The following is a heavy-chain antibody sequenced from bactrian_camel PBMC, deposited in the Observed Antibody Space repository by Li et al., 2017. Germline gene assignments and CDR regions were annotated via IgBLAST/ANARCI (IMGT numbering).Heavy chain of an antibody. Sequence: HVQLVESGGGSVQAGGSLRLSCVASAYARSSYCMGWFRQAPGKEREGVAAIILGDPTTYYADSVKGRFTISQGNAKNTLYLQMNSLKPEDSGTYYCAAFGTVRSYLCGSWSRYRDWGQGTQVTVS. J-gene: IGHJ4*01. D-gene: IGHD7*01. CDR2: IILGDPTT. CDR3: AAFGTVRSYLCGSWSRYRD. CDR1: AYARSSYC. V-gene: IGHV3S1*01.